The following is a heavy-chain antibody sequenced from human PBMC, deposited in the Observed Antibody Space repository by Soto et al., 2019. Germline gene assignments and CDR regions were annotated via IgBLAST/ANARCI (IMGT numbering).Heavy chain of an antibody. CDR3: TTDSSYPSIYYYYGMDV. J-gene: IGHJ6*02. Sequence: GGSLRLSCAASGFTFSSYWMSWVRQAPGKGLEWVANIKQDGSEKYYVDSVKGRFTISRDNAKNSLYLQMNSLRAEDTAVYYCTTDSSYPSIYYYYGMDVWGQGTTVTVSS. CDR1: GFTFSSYW. CDR2: IKQDGSEK. V-gene: IGHV3-7*05. D-gene: IGHD3-16*02.